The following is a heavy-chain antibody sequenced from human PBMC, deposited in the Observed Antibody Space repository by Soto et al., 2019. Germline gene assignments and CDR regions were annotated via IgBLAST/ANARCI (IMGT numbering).Heavy chain of an antibody. J-gene: IGHJ4*02. V-gene: IGHV1-3*01. CDR1: GNSFVTYA. Sequence: AAVKVSCKSSGNSFVTYAIHWVRQAPGQRLQWMGWINVGSGNTKYAQDFQGRVTFTRDTAATTTFMELSSLRSEDAAVYYCARVPPWGDSGSFYIQHYDSWGQGTLVTVSS. CDR3: ARVPPWGDSGSFYIQHYDS. D-gene: IGHD3-10*01. CDR2: INVGSGNT.